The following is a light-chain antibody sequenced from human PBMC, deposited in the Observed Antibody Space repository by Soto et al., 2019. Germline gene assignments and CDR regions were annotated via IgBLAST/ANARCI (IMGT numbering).Light chain of an antibody. CDR3: QQYNNLPT. V-gene: IGKV3D-15*01. CDR2: GAS. J-gene: IGKJ5*01. CDR1: QSVSSN. Sequence: EIVMTQSPAALSVSKGERATLSCRASQSVSSNLACYQQKPGQAPRLLIYGASTRATGIPARFSGSGSGTEFTLTISSLQSEDFAVYYCQQYNNLPTFGQGTRLEIK.